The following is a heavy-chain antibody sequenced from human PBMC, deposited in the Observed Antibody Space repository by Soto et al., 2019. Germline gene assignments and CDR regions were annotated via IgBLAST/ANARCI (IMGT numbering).Heavy chain of an antibody. V-gene: IGHV5-10-1*01. CDR1: GYSFAGYW. Sequence: GESLKISCKGSGYSFAGYWITWVRQKPGKGLEWMGRIDPSDSQTYYSPSFRGHVTISVTKSITTVFLQWSSLRASDTAMYYCARQIYDSDTGPNFQYYFNSWGQGTPVTVSS. CDR2: IDPSDSQT. D-gene: IGHD3-22*01. J-gene: IGHJ4*02. CDR3: ARQIYDSDTGPNFQYYFNS.